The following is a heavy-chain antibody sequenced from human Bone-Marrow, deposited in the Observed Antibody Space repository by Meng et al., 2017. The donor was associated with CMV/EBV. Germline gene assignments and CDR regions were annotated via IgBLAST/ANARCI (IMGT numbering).Heavy chain of an antibody. CDR1: GASISRSNW. J-gene: IGHJ5*02. CDR3: ARVGTIAAVSP. V-gene: IGHV4-4*02. Sequence: CAVSGASISRSNWWSWVRQPPGEGLEWIGEIYHSGTTNYNPSLKSRVTISVDKSKNQFSLKLSSVTAADTAVYYCARVGTIAAVSPWGQGTLVTVSS. D-gene: IGHD6-13*01. CDR2: IYHSGTT.